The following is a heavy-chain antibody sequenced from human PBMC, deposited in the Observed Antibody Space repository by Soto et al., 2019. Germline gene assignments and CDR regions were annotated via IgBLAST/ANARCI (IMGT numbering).Heavy chain of an antibody. V-gene: IGHV2-5*01. CDR3: APSRRSSGDAFDF. CDR2: IYWNDDE. J-gene: IGHJ3*01. D-gene: IGHD6-6*01. CDR1: GFSLTTSGVG. Sequence: SGRTLVNATHPLSLTCPFSGFSLTTSGVGVGWIRQPPGKALEWLALIYWNDDERYSPSLRSRLTITKDTSKNQVVLTMTNMEAVDTATYYCAPSRRSSGDAFDFWGQGTMVTVSS.